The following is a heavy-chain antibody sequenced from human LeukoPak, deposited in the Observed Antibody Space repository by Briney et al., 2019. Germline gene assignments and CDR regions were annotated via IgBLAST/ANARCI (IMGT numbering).Heavy chain of an antibody. D-gene: IGHD6-13*01. CDR2: IYRGGST. CDR3: AKDIRGSTSWYGLDY. V-gene: IGHV3-53*05. Sequence: PGGSLRLSCAASGFIVSSDYMSWVRQAPGKGLEWVSVIYRGGSTYYADSVKGRFTISRDNSKNSLYLQMNSLRAEDTALYYCAKDIRGSTSWYGLDYWGQGTLVTVSS. CDR1: GFIVSSDY. J-gene: IGHJ4*02.